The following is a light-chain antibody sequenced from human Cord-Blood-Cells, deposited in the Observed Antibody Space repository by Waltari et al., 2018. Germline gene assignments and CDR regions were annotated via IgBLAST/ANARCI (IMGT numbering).Light chain of an antibody. CDR1: SSDVGGYNS. CDR2: DVS. V-gene: IGLV2-14*01. J-gene: IGLJ1*01. Sequence: QSALTHPASVSGSPGQSLTISCTGTSSDVGGYNSVSWYQQHPGKAPKLMIYDVSNRPSGVSNRFSGSKSGNTASLTISGLQAEDEADYYCSSYTSSSTYVFGTGTKVTVL. CDR3: SSYTSSSTYV.